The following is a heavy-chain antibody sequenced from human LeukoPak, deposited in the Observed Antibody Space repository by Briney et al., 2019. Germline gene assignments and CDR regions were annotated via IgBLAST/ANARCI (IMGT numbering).Heavy chain of an antibody. CDR2: ISSDGSGT. CDR3: ATSMGGYNWFDP. V-gene: IGHV3-74*01. CDR1: GFTFSRNW. J-gene: IGHJ5*02. D-gene: IGHD2/OR15-2a*01. Sequence: GGSLRLSCAGSGFTFSRNWMHWVRQAPGKGPVWVSRISSDGSGTTYADSVKGRFTISRDNAKNTLYLQMNSLRAEDTAVYYCATSMGGYNWFDPWGQGTLVTVSS.